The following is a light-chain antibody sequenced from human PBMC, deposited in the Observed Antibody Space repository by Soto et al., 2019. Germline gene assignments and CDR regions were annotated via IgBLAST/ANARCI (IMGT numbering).Light chain of an antibody. V-gene: IGKV3-11*01. CDR2: DVS. CDR3: QQRSDWPWT. Sequence: EIVLTQSPATLSLSAGERGTLSCRASESVTDYLAWYQQKPGKAPRLLVYDVSNRAAGIPTRFSGGGSGTDFTLTISNVEPEDFAVYYCQQRSDWPWTFGQGTKVDIK. CDR1: ESVTDY. J-gene: IGKJ1*01.